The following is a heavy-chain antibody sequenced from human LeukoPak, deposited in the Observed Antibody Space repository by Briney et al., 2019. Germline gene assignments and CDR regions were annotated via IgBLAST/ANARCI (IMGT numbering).Heavy chain of an antibody. J-gene: IGHJ4*02. Sequence: SETLSLTCTVSGGSVSSSYYWGWIRQPPGKGLEWIGAIYYSGNTYYNPSLESRVTISVDTSKNQFSLKLSSVTAADTAVYYCARHGVAGPAFFDYWGQGTLVTVSS. V-gene: IGHV4-39*01. D-gene: IGHD6-19*01. CDR2: IYYSGNT. CDR3: ARHGVAGPAFFDY. CDR1: GGSVSSSYY.